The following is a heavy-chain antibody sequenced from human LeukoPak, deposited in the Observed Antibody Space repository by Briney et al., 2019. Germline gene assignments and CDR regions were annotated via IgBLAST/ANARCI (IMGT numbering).Heavy chain of an antibody. CDR1: GFTVSSNY. Sequence: GSLRLSCAASGFTVSSNYMSWVRQAPGKGLEWVSVIYSGGSTYYADSAKGRFTISRDNSKNTLYLQMNSLRAEDTAVYYCARDLAARGGDWFDPWGQGTLVTVSS. D-gene: IGHD6-6*01. CDR2: IYSGGST. J-gene: IGHJ5*02. CDR3: ARDLAARGGDWFDP. V-gene: IGHV3-66*01.